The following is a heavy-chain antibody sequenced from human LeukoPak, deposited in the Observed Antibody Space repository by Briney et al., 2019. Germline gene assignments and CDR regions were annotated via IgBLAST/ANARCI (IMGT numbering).Heavy chain of an antibody. V-gene: IGHV4-59*08. Sequence: SETLSLTCTVSGGSISSYYWSWIRQPPGKGLEWIGYIYYSRSTHYNPSLKSRVTISADTSKNQFSLKLSSVTAADTAVYYCAQIRPSTYYDSSGSLENWALGTLVTVSS. CDR1: GGSISSYY. CDR2: IYYSRST. D-gene: IGHD3-22*01. J-gene: IGHJ4*02. CDR3: AQIRPSTYYDSSGSLEN.